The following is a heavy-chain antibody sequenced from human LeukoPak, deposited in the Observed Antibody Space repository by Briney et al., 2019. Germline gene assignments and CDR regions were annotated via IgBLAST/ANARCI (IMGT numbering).Heavy chain of an antibody. V-gene: IGHV4-59*01. J-gene: IGHJ4*02. CDR1: GGSISSYY. Sequence: PSETLSLTCTVSGGSISSYYWSWIRQPPGKGLEWIGYIYYSGSTNYNPSLKSRVTISVDTSKNQFSLKLSSVTPADTAVYYCARGRWPQLPDDWGQGTPVTVSS. D-gene: IGHD5-24*01. CDR2: IYYSGST. CDR3: ARGRWPQLPDD.